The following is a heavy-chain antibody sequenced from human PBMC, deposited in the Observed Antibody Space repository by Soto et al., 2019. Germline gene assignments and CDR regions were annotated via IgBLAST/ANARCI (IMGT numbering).Heavy chain of an antibody. D-gene: IGHD5-12*01. V-gene: IGHV1-24*01. CDR1: GYTLTELS. CDR2: FDPEDGET. Sequence: GASVKVSCKVSGYTLTELSMHWVRQAPGKGLEWMGGFDPEDGETIYAQKFQGRVTMTEDTSTDTAYMELSSLRSEDTAVYYCATLPLRPDPPYFDYWGQGTLVTGSS. J-gene: IGHJ4*02. CDR3: ATLPLRPDPPYFDY.